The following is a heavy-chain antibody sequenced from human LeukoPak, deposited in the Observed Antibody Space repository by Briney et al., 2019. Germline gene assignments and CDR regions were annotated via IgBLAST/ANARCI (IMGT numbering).Heavy chain of an antibody. D-gene: IGHD3-22*01. J-gene: IGHJ4*02. V-gene: IGHV3-43D*03. CDR1: GFTFDDYA. Sequence: GGSLRLSCAASGFTFDDYAMHWVRQPPRKGLELVSLISWDGGSTYYADSVKGRFTISRDNSKNSLYLHMNSLRAEDTALYYCATAPYDSIGIFDYWGQGTLVTVSS. CDR3: ATAPYDSIGIFDY. CDR2: ISWDGGST.